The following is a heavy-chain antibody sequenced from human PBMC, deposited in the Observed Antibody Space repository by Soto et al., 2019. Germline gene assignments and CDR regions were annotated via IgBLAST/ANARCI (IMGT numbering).Heavy chain of an antibody. CDR2: ISYDGSNK. J-gene: IGHJ4*02. CDR3: ARGGYGSLKSSNFDY. CDR1: GFTFSSYA. V-gene: IGHV3-30-3*01. D-gene: IGHD4-17*01. Sequence: QPGGSLRLSCAASGFTFSSYAMHWVRQAPGKGLEWVAVISYDGSNKYYADSVKGRFTISRDNSKNTLYLQMNSLRAEDTAVYYCARGGYGSLKSSNFDYWGQGTLVTVSS.